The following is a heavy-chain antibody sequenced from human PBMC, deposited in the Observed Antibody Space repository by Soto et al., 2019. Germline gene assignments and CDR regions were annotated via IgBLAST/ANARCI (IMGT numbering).Heavy chain of an antibody. Sequence: GGSLRLSCAVSGFTFSTYSMNWVRQAPGKGLEWISYITSSSTTIYYADSVKGRFTISRDNAKNSLYLQMNSLRDEDTAVYYCARDNGLAGSFDPWGQGTLVTVS. CDR1: GFTFSTYS. CDR3: ARDNGLAGSFDP. V-gene: IGHV3-48*02. D-gene: IGHD6-13*01. J-gene: IGHJ5*02. CDR2: ITSSSTTI.